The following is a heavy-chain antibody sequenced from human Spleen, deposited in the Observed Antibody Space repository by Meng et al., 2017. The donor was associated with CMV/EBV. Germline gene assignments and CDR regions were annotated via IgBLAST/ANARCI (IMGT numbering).Heavy chain of an antibody. V-gene: IGHV4-39*07. J-gene: IGHJ1*01. D-gene: IGHD3-10*02. CDR1: GDSISNIIYY. Sequence: SETMSLTCTVSGDSISNIIYYWGWIRQPPGKGLEWIASIFYSGITYYNPSLKSRVTISVDTSKNQFSLRLSSVTAADTAVYYCARITVSGGGVDMWGQGTLVTVSS. CDR3: ARITVSGGGVDM. CDR2: IFYSGIT.